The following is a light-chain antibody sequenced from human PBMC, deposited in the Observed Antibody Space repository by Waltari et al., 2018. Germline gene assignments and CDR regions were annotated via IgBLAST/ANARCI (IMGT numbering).Light chain of an antibody. CDR2: RNN. CDR1: SSNIGSNY. Sequence: QSVLTQPPSASGTPGHRVTISCSGTSSNIGSNYVYCYQQLPGTAPKLLIYRNNQRPSGVPDRFSGSKSGTSASLAISGLRSEDEADYYCAAWDDSLSGRVVFGGGTKLTVL. CDR3: AAWDDSLSGRVV. V-gene: IGLV1-47*01. J-gene: IGLJ2*01.